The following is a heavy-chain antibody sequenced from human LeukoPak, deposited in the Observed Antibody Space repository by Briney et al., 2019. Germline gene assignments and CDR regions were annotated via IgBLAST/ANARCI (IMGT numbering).Heavy chain of an antibody. CDR1: GYTFTNYG. Sequence: EASVKVSCKASGYTFTNYGISWVRQAPGQGLEWMAWISPYDGSTKYADRLQGRVTPTTETSTSTAYMELRSLRSDDTAVYYCARDLGPYQQQVVADYWGQGTLVTVSS. V-gene: IGHV1-18*01. CDR3: ARDLGPYQQQVVADY. D-gene: IGHD6-13*01. CDR2: ISPYDGST. J-gene: IGHJ4*02.